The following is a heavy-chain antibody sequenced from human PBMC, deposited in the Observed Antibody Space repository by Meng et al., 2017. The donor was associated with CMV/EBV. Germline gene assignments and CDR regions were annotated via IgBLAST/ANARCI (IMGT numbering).Heavy chain of an antibody. CDR1: GGSISSYY. D-gene: IGHD2-2*01. CDR2: IYTSGST. CDR3: ARDLMNCSSTSCANWFDP. Sequence: QGQLEASGPGLVKPSDTLSLPCTVSGGSISSYYWSWIRQPAGKGLEWIGRIYTSGSTNYNPSLKSRVTMSVDTSKNQFSLKLSSVTAADTAVYYCARDLMNCSSTSCANWFDPWGQGTLVTVSS. V-gene: IGHV4-4*07. J-gene: IGHJ5*02.